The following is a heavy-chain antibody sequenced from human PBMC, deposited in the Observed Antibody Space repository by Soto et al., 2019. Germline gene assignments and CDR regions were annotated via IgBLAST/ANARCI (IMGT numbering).Heavy chain of an antibody. Sequence: ASVKVSCKASGYTFTGYYMHWVRQAPGQGLEWMGWINPNSGGTNYGQKLQGWVTMTRDTAISTAYMELSRLRSDDTAVYYCARADYGFGSSGSKGYYYYGMDVWGQGTTVTVSS. CDR3: ARADYGFGSSGSKGYYYYGMDV. CDR1: GYTFTGYY. CDR2: INPNSGGT. V-gene: IGHV1-2*04. D-gene: IGHD3-22*01. J-gene: IGHJ6*02.